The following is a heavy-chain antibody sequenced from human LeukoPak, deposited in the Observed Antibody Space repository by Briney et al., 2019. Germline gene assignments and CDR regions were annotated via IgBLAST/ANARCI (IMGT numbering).Heavy chain of an antibody. CDR2: INHSGST. Sequence: SETLSLTCAVSGYSISSGYYWGWIRQPPGKGLEWIGEINHSGSTNYNPSLKSRVTISVDTSKNQFSLKLSSVTAADTAVYYCARGPGAVAGYFDFDYWGQGTLVTVSS. V-gene: IGHV4-38-2*01. CDR1: GYSISSGYY. D-gene: IGHD6-19*01. CDR3: ARGPGAVAGYFDFDY. J-gene: IGHJ4*02.